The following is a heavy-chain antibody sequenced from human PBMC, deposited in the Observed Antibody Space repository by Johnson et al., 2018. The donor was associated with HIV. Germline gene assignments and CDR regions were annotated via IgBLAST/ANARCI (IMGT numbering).Heavy chain of an antibody. CDR1: GFTFSSYA. CDR2: IKEDGSER. Sequence: VQLVESGGGVVQPGRSLRLSCAASGFTFSSYAMHWVRQAPGKWLEWVANIKEDGSERYYVDSVRGRFTISRDNAKNSLYLQMNSLRAEDTAVYYCARPIARGASDIWGQGTMVTVSS. J-gene: IGHJ3*02. V-gene: IGHV3-7*03. CDR3: ARPIARGASDI. D-gene: IGHD6-13*01.